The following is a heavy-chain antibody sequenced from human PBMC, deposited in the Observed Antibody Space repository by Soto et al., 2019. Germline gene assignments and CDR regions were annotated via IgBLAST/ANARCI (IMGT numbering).Heavy chain of an antibody. V-gene: IGHV1-2*02. Sequence: ASVKVSCKASGYIFTGYDIQWVRQAPGQGLAWMGWINTKTGGTKYAQKFQGRVTMTRDTSINTAYMEVSRLRSDDPAVYYCATDKVAFDMWGQGTMVNVSS. CDR1: GYIFTGYD. CDR2: INTKTGGT. D-gene: IGHD3-9*01. J-gene: IGHJ3*02. CDR3: ATDKVAFDM.